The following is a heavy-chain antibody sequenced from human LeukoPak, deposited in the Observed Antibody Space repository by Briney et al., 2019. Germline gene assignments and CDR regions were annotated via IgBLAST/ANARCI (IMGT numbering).Heavy chain of an antibody. CDR2: ISYDGSNK. J-gene: IGHJ4*02. Sequence: GGFLRLSCEASGFTFRSYAMNWVRQTPGRGLEWVAVISYDGSNKYYADSVKGRFTISRDNSKNTLYLQMNSLRAEDTAVYYCARDVRGIAAAGADYWGQGTLVTVSS. CDR1: GFTFRSYA. D-gene: IGHD6-13*01. CDR3: ARDVRGIAAAGADY. V-gene: IGHV3-30-3*01.